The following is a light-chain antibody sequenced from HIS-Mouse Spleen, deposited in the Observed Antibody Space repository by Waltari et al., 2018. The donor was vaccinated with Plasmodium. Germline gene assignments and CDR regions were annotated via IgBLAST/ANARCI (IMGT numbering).Light chain of an antibody. CDR2: EDS. Sequence: SYELTQPPSVSVSPGQTARITCSGDALPKKYAYWYQQKSGQAPVLVIYEDSKRPSGIPERFSGSSSGNIATLTISGAQVEDEADYYCYSTDSSGNHRVFGGWTKLTVL. V-gene: IGLV3-10*01. J-gene: IGLJ3*02. CDR3: YSTDSSGNHRV. CDR1: ALPKKY.